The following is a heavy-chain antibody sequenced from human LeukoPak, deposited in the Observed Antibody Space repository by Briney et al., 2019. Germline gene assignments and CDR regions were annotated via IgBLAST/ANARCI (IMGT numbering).Heavy chain of an antibody. Sequence: GGSLRLSCAASGFTFGNYAMSCVRQAPGKGLEWVSAISGSGGNTYYADSVKGRFTISRDNSKNTLYVQMNSLRAEDTAVYYCAKGPLTEVAGTTWDYWGQGTPVTVSS. D-gene: IGHD6-19*01. CDR2: ISGSGGNT. J-gene: IGHJ4*02. CDR1: GFTFGNYA. V-gene: IGHV3-23*01. CDR3: AKGPLTEVAGTTWDY.